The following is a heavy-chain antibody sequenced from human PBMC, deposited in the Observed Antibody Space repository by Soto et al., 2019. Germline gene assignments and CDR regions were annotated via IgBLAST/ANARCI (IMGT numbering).Heavy chain of an antibody. Sequence: SETLSLTCTVSGGSISSYYWSWIRQPPGKGLEWIGYIYYSGSTNYNPSLKSRVTISVDTSKNQFSLKLSSVTAADTAVYYCARESLTGIFDYWGQGTRVTVSS. D-gene: IGHD1-20*01. CDR1: GGSISSYY. CDR3: ARESLTGIFDY. J-gene: IGHJ4*02. V-gene: IGHV4-59*01. CDR2: IYYSGST.